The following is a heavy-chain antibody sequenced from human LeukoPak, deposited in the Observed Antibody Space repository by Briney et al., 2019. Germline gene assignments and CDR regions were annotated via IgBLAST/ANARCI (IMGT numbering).Heavy chain of an antibody. V-gene: IGHV4-38-2*02. D-gene: IGHD4-17*01. CDR1: GYSNSPGYY. J-gene: IGHJ4*02. CDR3: ARAWTTVTPFDF. CDR2: FYISGST. Sequence: PSETLSLTCTVSGYSNSPGYYWGWVRQSPENGLDWIGSFYISGSTYYNPSLESRVTISVDTSKNQFSLELHSVTVADTAVYYCARAWTTVTPFDFWGRGSLVTVSS.